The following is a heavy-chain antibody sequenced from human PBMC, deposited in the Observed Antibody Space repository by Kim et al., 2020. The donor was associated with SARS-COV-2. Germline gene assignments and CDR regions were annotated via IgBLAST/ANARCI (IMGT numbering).Heavy chain of an antibody. Sequence: GGTTYNPSLKSRVTISVAKSKNQFSLKLNSVTAADTAIYYCAANGYYTIDNWGQGTLVIVSS. CDR3: AANGYYTIDN. CDR2: GGT. D-gene: IGHD3-22*01. V-gene: IGHV4-4*02. J-gene: IGHJ4*02.